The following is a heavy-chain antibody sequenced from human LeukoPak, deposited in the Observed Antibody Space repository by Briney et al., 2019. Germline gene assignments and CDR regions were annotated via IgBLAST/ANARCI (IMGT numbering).Heavy chain of an antibody. V-gene: IGHV3-74*01. D-gene: IGHD7-27*01. CDR1: GFTFSSYW. Sequence: GGSLRLSCVASGFTFSSYWMHWVRQAPGQGLVWVSRITDDGSSPGYADSVKGRFTISRDDARNTLYLQMTNLRVEDTAVYYCTRNNWGIDYWGQGALVTVSS. J-gene: IGHJ4*02. CDR3: TRNNWGIDY. CDR2: ITDDGSSP.